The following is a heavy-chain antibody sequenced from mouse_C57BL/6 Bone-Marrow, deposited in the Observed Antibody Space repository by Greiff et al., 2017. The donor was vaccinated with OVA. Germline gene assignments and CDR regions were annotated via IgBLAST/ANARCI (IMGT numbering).Heavy chain of an antibody. V-gene: IGHV1-26*01. D-gene: IGHD3-3*01. CDR3: AREKGRWAMDY. J-gene: IGHJ4*01. Sequence: EVQLQQSGAELVKPGASVKISCKASGYTFTDYYMNWVKQSPGQGLEWIGDINPNNGGTSYNQKFKGKATLTVDKSSSTAYMELRSLTSEDSAVYYCAREKGRWAMDYWGQGTSVTVSS. CDR1: GYTFTDYY. CDR2: INPNNGGT.